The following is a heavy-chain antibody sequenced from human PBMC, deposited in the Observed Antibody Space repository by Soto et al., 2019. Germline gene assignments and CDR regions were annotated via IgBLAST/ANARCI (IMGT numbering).Heavy chain of an antibody. CDR1: GGSIDSAGSY. J-gene: IGHJ4*02. CDR3: ARYWSGGTWYDRIDY. V-gene: IGHV4-31*11. D-gene: IGHD2-15*01. Sequence: QVQLQESGPGLVRPSQTLSLTCAVSGGSIDSAGSYWSRIRQIPGRGLEWIGHIYHGGTTDYNPSLPSRITMSVDTAKNQSSLEPKTVTAADAAVYSCARYWSGGTWYDRIDYWGQGTLVTVSS. CDR2: IYHGGTT.